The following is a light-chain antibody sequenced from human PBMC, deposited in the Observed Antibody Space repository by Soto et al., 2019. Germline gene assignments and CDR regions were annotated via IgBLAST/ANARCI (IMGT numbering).Light chain of an antibody. Sequence: EIVMTQSPATLSVSPGERATLSCRASQSVSSNLAWYQQKRGQAPRLLIYGASTRATGIPARFSGSGSGTEFTLTISSLQSEDFAVYYCQQYSNWPSWTFGQGTKVDIK. V-gene: IGKV3-15*01. CDR1: QSVSSN. J-gene: IGKJ1*01. CDR3: QQYSNWPSWT. CDR2: GAS.